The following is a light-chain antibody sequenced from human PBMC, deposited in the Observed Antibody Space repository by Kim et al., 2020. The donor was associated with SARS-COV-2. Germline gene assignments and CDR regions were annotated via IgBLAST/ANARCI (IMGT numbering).Light chain of an antibody. V-gene: IGKV3-20*01. J-gene: IGKJ3*01. CDR1: QSVSSSY. Sequence: EIVLTQPPGTLSLSPGQRATLSCRASQSVSSSYLAWYQQKPGQAPRLLIYGPSSRATGIPDRFSGSGSGTDFTLTISRLEPEDFAVYYCQQYGSSRFTFGPGTKVDIK. CDR2: GPS. CDR3: QQYGSSRFT.